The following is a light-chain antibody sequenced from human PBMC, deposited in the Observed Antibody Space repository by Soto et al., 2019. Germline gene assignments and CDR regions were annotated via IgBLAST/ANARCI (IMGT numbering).Light chain of an antibody. V-gene: IGKV1-9*01. CDR2: AAS. Sequence: DIQLTQSPSFLSASVGDRVTVTCRASQGIGSYVAWYQQKPGKAPKLLIYAASTLQSGVPSRFSGSGSGTELPLTISSLQPEDFATYYCQQVTSFHFTFGGGTKVEIK. CDR3: QQVTSFHFT. CDR1: QGIGSY. J-gene: IGKJ4*01.